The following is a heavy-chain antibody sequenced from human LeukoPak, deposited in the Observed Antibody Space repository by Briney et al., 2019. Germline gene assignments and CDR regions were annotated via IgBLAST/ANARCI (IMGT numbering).Heavy chain of an antibody. Sequence: GGSLRLSCAASGFTFSSYAMHWVRQAPGKGLEWVAVISYDGSNKYYADSVKGRFTISRDNSKNTLYPQMNSLRVEDTAVYYCARGRRIVVVPAATDYWGQGTLVTVSS. CDR2: ISYDGSNK. CDR1: GFTFSSYA. D-gene: IGHD2-2*01. CDR3: ARGRRIVVVPAATDY. J-gene: IGHJ4*02. V-gene: IGHV3-30-3*01.